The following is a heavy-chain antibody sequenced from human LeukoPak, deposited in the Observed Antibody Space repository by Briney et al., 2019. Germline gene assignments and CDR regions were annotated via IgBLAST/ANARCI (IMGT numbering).Heavy chain of an antibody. CDR1: GFTVINNY. V-gene: IGHV3-53*01. Sequence: PGGSLRLSCAASGFTVINNYMTWVRQAPGKGLEWVSVIYSGGTTHYADSVKGRFTISRDNSKNTLYLQMNSLRVDDTAVYYCARHVGGTTYDYWGQGTLVTVSS. J-gene: IGHJ4*02. D-gene: IGHD1-14*01. CDR3: ARHVGGTTYDY. CDR2: IYSGGTT.